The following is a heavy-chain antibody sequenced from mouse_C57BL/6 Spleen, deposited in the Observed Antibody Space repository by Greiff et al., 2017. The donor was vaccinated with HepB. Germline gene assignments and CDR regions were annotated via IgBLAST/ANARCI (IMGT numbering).Heavy chain of an antibody. CDR3: TRGDDYGGYYCDY. J-gene: IGHJ2*01. CDR1: GFTFSSYA. D-gene: IGHD2-4*01. V-gene: IGHV5-9-1*02. CDR2: ISSGGDYI. Sequence: DVQLVESGEGLVKPGGSLKLSCAASGFTFSSYAMSWVRQTPEQRLEWVAYISSGGDYIYYADTVKGRFTISRDNARNTLYLQMSSLKSEDTAMYYCTRGDDYGGYYCDYWGQGTTLTVAS.